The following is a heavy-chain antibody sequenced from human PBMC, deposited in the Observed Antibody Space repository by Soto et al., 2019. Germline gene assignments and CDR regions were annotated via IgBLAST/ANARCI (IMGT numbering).Heavy chain of an antibody. CDR3: ARARLYCSGGTCYSTAAFDI. Sequence: GESLKISCKGSGYSFANYWIGWVRQMPGKGLEYMGIIYAENSDTRYIPSLQGQVTISVDKSTSTAYLQWSSLKAPDTAMYYCARARLYCSGGTCYSTAAFDIWGQGTMVTVSS. CDR2: IYAENSDT. V-gene: IGHV5-51*01. D-gene: IGHD2-15*01. J-gene: IGHJ3*02. CDR1: GYSFANYW.